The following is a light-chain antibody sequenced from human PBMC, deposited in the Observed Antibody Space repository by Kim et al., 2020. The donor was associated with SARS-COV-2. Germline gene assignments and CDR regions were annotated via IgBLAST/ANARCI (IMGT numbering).Light chain of an antibody. V-gene: IGLV1-40*01. Sequence: QRVTVSCTGRSSNIGAGYDVHWYQQLPGTAPKRLIYGNSNRPSGVPDRFSGSKSGTSASLAIAGLQAEDEADYYCQSYDSSLSAVVFGGGTKLTVL. J-gene: IGLJ2*01. CDR3: QSYDSSLSAVV. CDR1: SSNIGAGYD. CDR2: GNS.